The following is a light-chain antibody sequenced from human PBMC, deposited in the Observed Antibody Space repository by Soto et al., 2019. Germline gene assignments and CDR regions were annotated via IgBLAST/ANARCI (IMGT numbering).Light chain of an antibody. V-gene: IGKV3-15*01. J-gene: IGKJ1*01. CDR2: GAS. CDR1: QSVSNN. CDR3: HHFFSWPWT. Sequence: EIVLTQSPGTLSLSPGERATLSCRASQSVSNNYLAWYQQKPGQAPRLLIYGASTGATGVPARFSGSGSGTEFTLTISSLQSEDFALYYCHHFFSWPWTFGQGTKVDI.